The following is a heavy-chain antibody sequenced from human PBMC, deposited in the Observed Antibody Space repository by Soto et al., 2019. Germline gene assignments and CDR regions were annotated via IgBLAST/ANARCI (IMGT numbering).Heavy chain of an antibody. Sequence: PGGSLRLSCAASGFTFSSYAMHWVRQAPGKGLEYVSAISSNGGSTYYANSVKGRFTISRDNSKNTLYLQMGSLRAEDMAVYYCARSAQYTIAAVSDGYYYTDVWGKGTTVTV. V-gene: IGHV3-64*01. CDR2: ISSNGGST. J-gene: IGHJ6*03. CDR1: GFTFSSYA. CDR3: ARSAQYTIAAVSDGYYYTDV. D-gene: IGHD6-13*01.